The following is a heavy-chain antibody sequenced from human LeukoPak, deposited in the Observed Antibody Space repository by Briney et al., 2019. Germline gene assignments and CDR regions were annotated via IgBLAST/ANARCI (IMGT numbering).Heavy chain of an antibody. CDR1: GYTFTGYY. Sequence: GASVKVSCKASGYTFTGYYMHWVRQAPGQGLEWIGWINPNSGGTNYAQKFQGRVTMTRDTSISTAYMELSRLRSDDTAVYYCARDRSSSSPSDYWGQGTLVTVSS. D-gene: IGHD6-13*01. CDR3: ARDRSSSSPSDY. J-gene: IGHJ4*02. V-gene: IGHV1-2*02. CDR2: INPNSGGT.